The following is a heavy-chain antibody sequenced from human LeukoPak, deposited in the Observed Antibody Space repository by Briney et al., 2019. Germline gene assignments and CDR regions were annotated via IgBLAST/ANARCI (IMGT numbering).Heavy chain of an antibody. CDR1: GFTFSTYD. CDR2: ISYDGSDK. Sequence: GGSLRLSCAASGFTFSTYDMHWVRQAPGKGLEWVAIISYDGSDKYYADSVKGRFTISRDNSKNTLYLQMNSLRAEDTAVYYCARGGDSSGSIRSAFDIWGQGTMVTVSS. V-gene: IGHV3-30*03. D-gene: IGHD3-22*01. CDR3: ARGGDSSGSIRSAFDI. J-gene: IGHJ3*02.